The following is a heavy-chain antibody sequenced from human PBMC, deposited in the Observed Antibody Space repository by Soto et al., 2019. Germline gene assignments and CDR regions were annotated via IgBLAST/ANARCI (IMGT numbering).Heavy chain of an antibody. Sequence: SVKVSCKASGGTFSSYAISWVRQAPGQGLEWMGGIIPIFGTANYAQKFQGRVTITADESTSTAYMELSSLRSEDTAVYYCARGGCSYGLYYYYGMDVWGQGTTVTVS. D-gene: IGHD5-18*01. CDR2: IIPIFGTA. V-gene: IGHV1-69*13. J-gene: IGHJ6*02. CDR1: GGTFSSYA. CDR3: ARGGCSYGLYYYYGMDV.